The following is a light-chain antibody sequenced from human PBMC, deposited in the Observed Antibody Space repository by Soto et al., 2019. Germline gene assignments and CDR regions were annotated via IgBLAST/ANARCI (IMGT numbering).Light chain of an antibody. Sequence: EIVLTQSPATLSLSPGERATLSCRASQSVSSYLAWYQQKPGQAPRLLIYDASNRATGIPARFSGGGSGTDFTLTISSPEPEDFAVYYCQHRFNWPRFTFGQGTKLEIK. V-gene: IGKV3-11*01. CDR1: QSVSSY. CDR3: QHRFNWPRFT. J-gene: IGKJ2*01. CDR2: DAS.